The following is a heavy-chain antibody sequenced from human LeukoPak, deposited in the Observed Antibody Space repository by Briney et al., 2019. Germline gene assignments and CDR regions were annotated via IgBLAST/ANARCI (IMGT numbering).Heavy chain of an antibody. Sequence: ASVKVSCKASGYTFTSYGISWVRQAPGRGLEWMGWISAYNGNTNYAQKLQGRVTMTTDTSTSTAYMELRSLRSDDTAVYYCARDRSDDYVWGSYDYWGQGTLVTVSS. CDR1: GYTFTSYG. J-gene: IGHJ4*02. CDR2: ISAYNGNT. V-gene: IGHV1-18*01. CDR3: ARDRSDDYVWGSYDY. D-gene: IGHD3-16*01.